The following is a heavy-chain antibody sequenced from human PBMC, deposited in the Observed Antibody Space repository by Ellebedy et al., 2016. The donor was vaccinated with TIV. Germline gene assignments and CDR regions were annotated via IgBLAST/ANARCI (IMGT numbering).Heavy chain of an antibody. D-gene: IGHD5-12*01. CDR2: IKQDGGET. Sequence: GESLKISCAASGFTFSSYWMTWVRQAPGKGLEWVANIKQDGGETYYGDSVKGRFTISRDNAHNSLFLQMNSLRAEDTGIYYCAREMVAPGPYDYYYGMDVWGQGTTVTVSS. CDR3: AREMVAPGPYDYYYGMDV. CDR1: GFTFSSYW. V-gene: IGHV3-7*01. J-gene: IGHJ6*02.